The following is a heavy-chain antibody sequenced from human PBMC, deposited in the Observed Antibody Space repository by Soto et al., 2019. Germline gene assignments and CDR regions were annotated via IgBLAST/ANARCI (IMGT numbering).Heavy chain of an antibody. CDR1: GFTFSSYS. CDR2: ISSSSSYI. CDR3: ARAPFPDEPTLSDY. J-gene: IGHJ4*02. V-gene: IGHV3-21*01. D-gene: IGHD3-16*02. Sequence: GGSLRLSCAASGFTFSSYSMNWVRQAPGKGLEWVSSISSSSSYIYYADSVKGRFTISRDNAKNSLYLQMNSLRAEDTAVYYCARAPFPDEPTLSDYWGQGTLVTVSS.